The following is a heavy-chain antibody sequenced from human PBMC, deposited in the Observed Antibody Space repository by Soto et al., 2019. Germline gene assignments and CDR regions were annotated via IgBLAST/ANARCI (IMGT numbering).Heavy chain of an antibody. D-gene: IGHD4-17*01. CDR2: IWYDGSNK. V-gene: IGHV3-33*01. J-gene: IGHJ4*02. CDR3: PRIEGNDYGHAFDY. Sequence: QVQLVESGGGVVQPGRSLRLSCAASGFTFSSYGMHWVRQAPGKGLERVAVIWYDGSNKYYADSVKVRFTISRDNSKNTLYLHMTSLRAEATAVYYWPRIEGNDYGHAFDYWGQGTLVTVSS. CDR1: GFTFSSYG.